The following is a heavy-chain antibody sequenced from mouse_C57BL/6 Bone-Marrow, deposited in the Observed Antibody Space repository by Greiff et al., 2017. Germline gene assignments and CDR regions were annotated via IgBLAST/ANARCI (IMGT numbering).Heavy chain of an antibody. CDR2: LDPENGDT. J-gene: IGHJ1*03. Sequence: EVQLQESGAELVRPGASVKLSCTASGFNIKDDYMHWVKQRPEQGLEWIGWLDPENGDTAYASKFQGKATITADTSSNTAYLQLSSLTSEDTAVYYCTTGSGVWGTGTTVTVSS. V-gene: IGHV14-4*01. CDR3: TTGSGV. CDR1: GFNIKDDY.